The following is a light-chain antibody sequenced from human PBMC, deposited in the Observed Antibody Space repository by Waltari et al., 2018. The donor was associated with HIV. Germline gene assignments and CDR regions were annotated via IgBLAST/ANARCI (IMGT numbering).Light chain of an antibody. CDR2: GNR. J-gene: IGLJ3*02. CDR1: GSNIGAGFD. Sequence: QSVLTQPPSVSGAPGPRVTISCTGRGSNIGAGFDVRWYQQLPGTAPKLLIFGNRNRPSGVPDRFSGSRSGTSASLAITGLHTEDEADYYCQSYDSSLSGWVFGGGTKLTVL. CDR3: QSYDSSLSGWV. V-gene: IGLV1-40*01.